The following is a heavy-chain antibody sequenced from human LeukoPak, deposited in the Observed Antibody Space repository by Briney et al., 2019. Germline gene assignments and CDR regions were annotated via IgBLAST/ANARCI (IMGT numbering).Heavy chain of an antibody. CDR3: ARTQYGGYVNY. Sequence: SETLSLTCTVSGGSISSYYWSWIRQPPGKGLEWIGYIYYSGSTNYNPSLKSRVTLSVDTSKNQISLKLSSVTAADTAVYYCARTQYGGYVNYWGQGTLVTVSS. CDR1: GGSISSYY. D-gene: IGHD4/OR15-4a*01. V-gene: IGHV4-59*08. J-gene: IGHJ4*02. CDR2: IYYSGST.